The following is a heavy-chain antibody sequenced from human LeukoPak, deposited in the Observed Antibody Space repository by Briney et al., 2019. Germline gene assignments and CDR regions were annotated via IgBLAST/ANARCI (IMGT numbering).Heavy chain of an antibody. D-gene: IGHD1-1*01. J-gene: IGHJ4*02. Sequence: PGGSLRLSCAASGFTVGSNYMSWGRHAPGKGLEWVSVIYSGGSTYYTDSVKGRFTISRDNTKNTLYLQMDSLRAEDTAVYYCAREKRYWGQGTLVTVSS. CDR2: IYSGGST. CDR3: AREKRY. V-gene: IGHV3-66*01. CDR1: GFTVGSNY.